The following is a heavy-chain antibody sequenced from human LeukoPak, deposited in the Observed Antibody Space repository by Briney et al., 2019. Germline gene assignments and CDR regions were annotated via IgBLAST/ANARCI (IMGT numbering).Heavy chain of an antibody. CDR1: GFTFSSYS. CDR3: ARDLGVGLLTYAFDI. J-gene: IGHJ3*02. V-gene: IGHV3-21*01. D-gene: IGHD1-26*01. CDR2: ISSSSSYI. Sequence: GGSLRLSCAASGFTFSSYSMNWVRQAPGKGLEWVSSISSSSSYIYYADSVKGRFTISRDKAKNSLYLQMNSLRAEDTAVYYCARDLGVGLLTYAFDIWGQGTMVTVSS.